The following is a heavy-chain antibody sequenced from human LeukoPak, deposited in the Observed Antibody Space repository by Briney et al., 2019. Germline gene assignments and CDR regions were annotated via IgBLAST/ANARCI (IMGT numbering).Heavy chain of an antibody. CDR2: IGPTGSDR. CDR3: ATETNGRHYDY. Sequence: PGGSLRLSCTASGLTFSTSGFNWVRQAPGKGLEWVASIGPTGSDRYHADSIKGRFTISRDNAKNFLYLQMNSLRAEDTAVYYCATETNGRHYDYGGQGTLLTVSS. V-gene: IGHV3-21*06. J-gene: IGHJ4*02. D-gene: IGHD1-14*01. CDR1: GLTFSTSG.